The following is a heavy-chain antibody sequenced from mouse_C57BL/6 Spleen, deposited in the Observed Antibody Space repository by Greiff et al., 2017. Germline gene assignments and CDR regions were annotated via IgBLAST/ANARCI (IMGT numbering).Heavy chain of an antibody. CDR2: IDPETGGT. V-gene: IGHV1-15*01. CDR1: GYTFTDYE. D-gene: IGHD1-1*01. Sequence: QVTLKESGAELVRPGASVTLSCKASGYTFTDYEMHWVKQTPVHGLEWIGAIDPETGGTAYNQKFKGKAILTADKSSSTAYMELRSLTSEDSAVYYCTRKLYYGSSYGFAYWGQGTLVTVSA. J-gene: IGHJ3*01. CDR3: TRKLYYGSSYGFAY.